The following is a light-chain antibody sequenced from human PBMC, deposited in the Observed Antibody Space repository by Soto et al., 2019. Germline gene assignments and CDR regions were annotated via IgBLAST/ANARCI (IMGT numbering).Light chain of an antibody. CDR1: QSVSSY. V-gene: IGKV3-11*01. J-gene: IGKJ3*01. CDR3: QQRSNWPPIFT. CDR2: DAS. Sequence: EIVLTQSPATLSLSPGERATLSCRASQSVSSYLAWYQQKPGQAPRLLIYDASNRATGIPARFSGSGSGTDFTLTITSLEPADFAVYYCQQRSNWPPIFTFGPGTKVDF.